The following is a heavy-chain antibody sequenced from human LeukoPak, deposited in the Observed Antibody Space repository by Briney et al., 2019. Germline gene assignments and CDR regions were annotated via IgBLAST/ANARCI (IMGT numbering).Heavy chain of an antibody. CDR2: IIPIFGTA. Sequence: SVKVSCKASGGTFSSYAISWARQAPGQGLEWMGGIIPIFGTANYAQKFQGRVTITADESTSTAYMELSSLRSEDTAVYYCAGGYSSSWYQGTADYWGQGALVTVSS. D-gene: IGHD6-13*01. J-gene: IGHJ4*02. CDR1: GGTFSSYA. CDR3: AGGYSSSWYQGTADY. V-gene: IGHV1-69*13.